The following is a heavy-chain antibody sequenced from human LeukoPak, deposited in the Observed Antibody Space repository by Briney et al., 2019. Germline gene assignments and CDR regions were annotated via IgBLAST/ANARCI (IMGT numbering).Heavy chain of an antibody. CDR2: IYPGDSDT. J-gene: IGHJ4*02. V-gene: IGHV5-51*01. CDR3: ARLNYYDSSGYYSDDRSYFDY. D-gene: IGHD3-22*01. CDR1: GYSFANYW. Sequence: GESLKISCKGSGYSFANYWIAWVRQLPGKGLEWMGIIYPGDSDTRYSPSFQGQVTISADKSISTAYLQWSSLKASDTAMYYCARLNYYDSSGYYSDDRSYFDYWGQGTLVTVSS.